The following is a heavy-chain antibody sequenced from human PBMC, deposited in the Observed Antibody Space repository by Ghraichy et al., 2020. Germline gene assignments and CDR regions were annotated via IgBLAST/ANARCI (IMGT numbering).Heavy chain of an antibody. CDR1: GFTFSSSG. Sequence: GSLRLSCSASGFTFSSSGMHWVRQAPGKGLEWVAAISHDGRNKLHADSVKGRFTISRDNFKKTLYLEMNSLRAEDTAMYYCAKNAGSDYGRFFDYWGQGILITVSS. CDR3: AKNAGSDYGRFFDY. V-gene: IGHV3-30*18. CDR2: ISHDGRNK. J-gene: IGHJ4*02. D-gene: IGHD4-17*01.